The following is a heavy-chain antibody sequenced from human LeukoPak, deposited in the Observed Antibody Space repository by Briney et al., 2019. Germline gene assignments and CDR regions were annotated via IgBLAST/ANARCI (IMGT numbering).Heavy chain of an antibody. CDR1: GGSISSGDYH. V-gene: IGHV4-30-4*08. J-gene: IGHJ4*02. CDR3: ARVGFGEPMGYFDY. D-gene: IGHD3-10*01. CDR2: IYYSGST. Sequence: PSQTLSLTCTVSGGSISSGDYHWSWIRQPPGKGLEWIGYIYYSGSTYYNPSLKSRVTISVDTSKNQFSLKLSSVTAADTAVYYCARVGFGEPMGYFDYWGQGTLVTVSS.